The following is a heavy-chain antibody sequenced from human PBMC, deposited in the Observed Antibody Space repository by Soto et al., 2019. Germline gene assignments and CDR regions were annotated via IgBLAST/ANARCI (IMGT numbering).Heavy chain of an antibody. Sequence: QAQLQESGPGLVKPSETLSLTCSVSGXXXXXXXXXXXRQPAGKGLEWIGRIYANGNANYNPSLKSRVTMXXDXXXXXXSXXXXXXXXXXXXXXXXXXXXRDXYYGMDVWGPGATVTVSS. CDR3: XXXXRDXYYGMDV. CDR1: GXXXXXXX. CDR2: IYANGNA. V-gene: IGHV4-4*07. J-gene: IGHJ6*02.